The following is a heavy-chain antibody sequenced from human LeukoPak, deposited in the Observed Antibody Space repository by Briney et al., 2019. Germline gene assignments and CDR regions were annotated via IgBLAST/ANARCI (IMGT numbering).Heavy chain of an antibody. V-gene: IGHV1-18*01. CDR3: ARSRNGHDILTGYYSPFDY. Sequence: ASVKVSCKASGYTFTSYGISWVRQAPGQGLEWMGWISAYNGNTNYAQKLQGRVTMTTDTSTSTAYTELRSLRSDDTAVYYCARSRNGHDILTGYYSPFDYWGQGTLVTVSP. CDR2: ISAYNGNT. CDR1: GYTFTSYG. J-gene: IGHJ4*02. D-gene: IGHD3-9*01.